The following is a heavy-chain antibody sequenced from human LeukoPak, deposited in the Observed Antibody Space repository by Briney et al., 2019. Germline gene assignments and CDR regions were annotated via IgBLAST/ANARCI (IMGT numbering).Heavy chain of an antibody. D-gene: IGHD2-2*01. J-gene: IGHJ6*03. V-gene: IGHV1-2*02. CDR2: IKLNSGDT. Sequence: GASVQCSCKASGFALIYYIHWVRQARRQGLQGMGWIKLNSGDTDYAQRFQGRVTMTRDTSISTVYMELSSLRSDDTAVYYCARTDSVPAGDYHYWYMDVWGKGTTVTVSS. CDR1: GFALIYY. CDR3: ARTDSVPAGDYHYWYMDV.